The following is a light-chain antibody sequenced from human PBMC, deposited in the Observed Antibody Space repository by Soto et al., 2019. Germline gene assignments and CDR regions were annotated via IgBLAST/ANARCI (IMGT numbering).Light chain of an antibody. CDR2: DVR. V-gene: IGLV2-14*01. J-gene: IGLJ2*01. CDR1: TSDIGGYNY. Sequence: QSALTQPASVSGSPGQSITISCTGTTSDIGGYNYVSWYQQHTGKAPKLMIYDVRNRPSGVSDRFSGSKSGNTASLTISGLQAEDGADYYCTSYTSTSPLVFGGGTKLPFL. CDR3: TSYTSTSPLV.